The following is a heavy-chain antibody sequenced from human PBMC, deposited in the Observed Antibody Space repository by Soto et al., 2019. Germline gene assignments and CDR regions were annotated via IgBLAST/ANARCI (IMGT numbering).Heavy chain of an antibody. V-gene: IGHV4-31*03. CDR1: GGSITGAYY. J-gene: IGHJ6*02. Sequence: QVQLQESGPGLVKSSETLSLTCNVSGGSITGAYYWNWLRQHPGKGLEWIGSIHYRGSTYYNPSLQSRISISLDRSNNQFSLKLSSVTAADTAVYYCARVRDSFGLDVWGQGTTVTVSS. CDR3: ARVRDSFGLDV. D-gene: IGHD2-15*01. CDR2: IHYRGST.